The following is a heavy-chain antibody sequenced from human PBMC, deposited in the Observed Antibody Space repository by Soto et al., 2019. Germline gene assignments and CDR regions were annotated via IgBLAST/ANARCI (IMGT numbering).Heavy chain of an antibody. CDR1: GFTFSSYA. V-gene: IGHV3-23*01. CDR2: ISGSGGST. J-gene: IGHJ4*02. D-gene: IGHD3-3*01. Sequence: GGSLRLSCAASGFTFSSYAMSWVRQAPGKGLEWVSAISGSGGSTYYAGSVKGRFTISRDNSKNTLYLQMNSLRAEDTAVYYCAKDLEELNDPNYDFWSGQRFDDWGQGTLVTVSS. CDR3: AKDLEELNDPNYDFWSGQRFDD.